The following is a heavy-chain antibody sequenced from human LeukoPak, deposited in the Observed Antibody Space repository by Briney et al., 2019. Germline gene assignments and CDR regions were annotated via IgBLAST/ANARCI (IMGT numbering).Heavy chain of an antibody. J-gene: IGHJ4*02. Sequence: ASVKVSCKVSGYTLTELSMHWVRQAPGKGLEWMGSFDPEDGETIYAQKFQGRVTMTEDTSTDTAYMELSSLRSEDTAVYYCATVYYDSSGYTQYYFDYWGQGTLVTVSS. CDR2: FDPEDGET. D-gene: IGHD3-22*01. CDR3: ATVYYDSSGYTQYYFDY. CDR1: GYTLTELS. V-gene: IGHV1-24*01.